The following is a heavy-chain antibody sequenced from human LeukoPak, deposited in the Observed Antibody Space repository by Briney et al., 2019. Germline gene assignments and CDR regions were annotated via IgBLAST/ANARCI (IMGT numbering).Heavy chain of an antibody. V-gene: IGHV2-5*01. D-gene: IGHD4-17*01. CDR1: GFSLSTSGVG. CDR2: IYWNDDK. CDR3: AHSGTVTTPHDAFDI. J-gene: IGHJ3*02. Sequence: SGPTLVNPTQTLTLTFTFSGFSLSTSGVGVGWIRQPPGKALEWLALIYWNDDKRYSPSLKSRLTITKDTSKNQVVLTMTNMDPVDTATYYCAHSGTVTTPHDAFDIWGQGTMVTVSS.